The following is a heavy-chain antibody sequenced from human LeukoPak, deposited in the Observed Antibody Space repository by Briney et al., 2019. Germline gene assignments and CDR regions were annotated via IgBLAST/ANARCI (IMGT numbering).Heavy chain of an antibody. CDR1: GFNFDRCT. J-gene: IGHJ4*02. CDR3: AKELDTMFFDY. V-gene: IGHV3-43*01. D-gene: IGHD3-10*02. CDR2: AGWAGGTT. Sequence: GGSLRLSCATSGFNFDRCTIHWVRQAPGKGLEWVSLAGWAGGTTFYSDSVRGRFTISRDSGRKSVYLQMNSLTTDDTAFYFCAKELDTMFFDYWGQGALVTVSS.